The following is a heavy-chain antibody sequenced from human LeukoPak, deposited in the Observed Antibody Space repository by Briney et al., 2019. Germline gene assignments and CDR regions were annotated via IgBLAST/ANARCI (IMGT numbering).Heavy chain of an antibody. CDR3: ARTIYCSSTSCYPGDAFDI. J-gene: IGHJ3*02. D-gene: IGHD2-2*01. CDR1: GGSISSGGYY. CDR2: IYYSGST. V-gene: IGHV4-31*03. Sequence: SETPSLTCTVSGGSISSGGYYWSWIRQHPGKGLEWIGYIYYSGSTYYNPSLKSRVTISVDTSKNQFSLKLSSVTAADTAVYYCARTIYCSSTSCYPGDAFDIWGQGTMVTVSS.